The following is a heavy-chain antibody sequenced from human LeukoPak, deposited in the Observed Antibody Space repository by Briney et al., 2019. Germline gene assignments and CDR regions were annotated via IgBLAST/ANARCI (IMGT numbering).Heavy chain of an antibody. D-gene: IGHD6-13*01. V-gene: IGHV4-34*01. CDR1: GGSFSGYY. CDR2: INHSGST. Sequence: TSETLSLTCAVYGGSFSGYYWSWIRQPPGKGLEWIGEINHSGSTNYNPSLKSRVTISVDTSKNRFSLKLSSVTAADTAVYYCASRSRRGIAAADWGQGTLVTVSS. J-gene: IGHJ4*02. CDR3: ASRSRRGIAAAD.